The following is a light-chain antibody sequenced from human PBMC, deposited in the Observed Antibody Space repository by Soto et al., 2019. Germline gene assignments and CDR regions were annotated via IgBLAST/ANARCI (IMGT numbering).Light chain of an antibody. V-gene: IGKV3-11*01. CDR2: DAS. Sequence: EIVLKQSPATLSLSPGERATLSCRASQNVGTSLAWYQQKPGQAPRLLIYDASDRATGIPARFSGSGSGTDFTLTISSLEPEDFAMYYCQQRSNCPPISFGQGTKLEI. J-gene: IGKJ2*01. CDR3: QQRSNCPPIS. CDR1: QNVGTS.